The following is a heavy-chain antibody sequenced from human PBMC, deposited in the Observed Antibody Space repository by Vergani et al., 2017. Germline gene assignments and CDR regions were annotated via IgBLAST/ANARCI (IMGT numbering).Heavy chain of an antibody. CDR1: VYTFSNYY. CDR2: INPSGGHT. Sequence: QVQVVQSGAEVKKSGASVKVSCKTSVYTFSNYYMHWVQQAPGQGLEWMGIINPSGGHTNYAQKFQGRVTMTRDTSTSTVYMELSSLRSEDTAIYYCARGDYGILTGYRYWGQGTLVTVSA. CDR3: ARGDYGILTGYRY. V-gene: IGHV1-46*03. J-gene: IGHJ4*02. D-gene: IGHD3-9*01.